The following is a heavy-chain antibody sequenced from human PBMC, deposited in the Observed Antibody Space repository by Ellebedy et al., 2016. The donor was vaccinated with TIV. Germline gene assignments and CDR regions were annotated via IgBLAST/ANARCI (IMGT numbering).Heavy chain of an antibody. CDR2: INYSGTT. Sequence: GSLRLXXTVSGGSVSSGDNQWSWIRQPPGRGLEWIAYINYSGTTRYNPSLKSRVTISADDSENQFSLNLRSVTAADTAVYYCARIGRIGPAYYFDYWGQGTLVTVSS. CDR3: ARIGRIGPAYYFDY. J-gene: IGHJ4*02. V-gene: IGHV4-61*08. D-gene: IGHD2-15*01. CDR1: GGSVSSGDNQ.